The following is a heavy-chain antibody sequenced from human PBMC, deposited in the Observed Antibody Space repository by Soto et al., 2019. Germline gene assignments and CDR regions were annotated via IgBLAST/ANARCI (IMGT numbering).Heavy chain of an antibody. V-gene: IGHV4-30-4*01. CDR1: GDSISSADYY. D-gene: IGHD1-1*01. CDR3: ARDLWVEPELYYYGMDV. Sequence: SSETLSLTCAVSGDSISSADYYWSWIRQTPGKGLEWIGHIFYSGTTYYNPSLKSRLTISVDTSKNHFSLRLTSVTAADTAVYYCARDLWVEPELYYYGMDVWGQGTTVTVSS. J-gene: IGHJ6*02. CDR2: IFYSGTT.